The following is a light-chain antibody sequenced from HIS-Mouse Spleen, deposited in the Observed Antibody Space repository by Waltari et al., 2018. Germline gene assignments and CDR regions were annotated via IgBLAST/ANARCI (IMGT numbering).Light chain of an antibody. V-gene: IGKV4-1*01. CDR3: QQYYSTPPT. CDR1: QSVLYRSNNKNY. CDR2: WAS. J-gene: IGKJ3*01. Sequence: DIVMTQSPDSLAVSLGESATINCKSSQSVLYRSNNKNYLAWYQQKPGQPPKLLIYWASTRESGVPDRFSGSGSGTDFTLTISSLQAEDVAVYYCQQYYSTPPTFGPGTKVDIK.